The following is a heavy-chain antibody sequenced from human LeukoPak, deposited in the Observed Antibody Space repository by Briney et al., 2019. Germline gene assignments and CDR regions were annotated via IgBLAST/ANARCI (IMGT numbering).Heavy chain of an antibody. CDR3: ARDPGRMVYANYLHDAFDI. CDR1: GGSISSYY. D-gene: IGHD2-8*01. Sequence: SETLSFTCTVSGGSISSYYWSWIRQPPGKGLEWIGYIYYSGSTNYNPSLKSRVTISVDTSKNQFSLKLSSVTAADTAVYYCARDPGRMVYANYLHDAFDIWGQGTMVTVSS. J-gene: IGHJ3*02. V-gene: IGHV4-59*01. CDR2: IYYSGST.